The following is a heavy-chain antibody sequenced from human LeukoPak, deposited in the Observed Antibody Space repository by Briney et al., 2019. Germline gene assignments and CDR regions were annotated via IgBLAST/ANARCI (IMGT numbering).Heavy chain of an antibody. CDR2: IYYSGSGRT. CDR1: GGSISSYY. V-gene: IGHV4-59*08. Sequence: PSETLSLTCTVSGGSISSYYWSWIRQPPGKGLECIGYIYYSGSGRTTYNPSLKSRVIISVDTSKNQFSLKLRSVTAADTAVYYCARLGGRGYYFDYWGQGTLVTVSS. CDR3: ARLGGRGYYFDY. D-gene: IGHD3-10*01. J-gene: IGHJ4*02.